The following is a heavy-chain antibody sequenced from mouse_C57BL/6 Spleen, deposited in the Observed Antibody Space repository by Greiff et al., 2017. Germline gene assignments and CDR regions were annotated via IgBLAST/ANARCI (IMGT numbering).Heavy chain of an antibody. CDR1: GFSFNTYA. J-gene: IGHJ3*01. CDR2: IRSKSNNYAT. CDR3: GRLSSAY. V-gene: IGHV10-1*01. Sequence: DVKLVESGGGLVQPKGSLKLSCAASGFSFNTYAMNWVRQAPGKGLEWVARIRSKSNNYATYYADSVKDRFTISRDDSESMLYLQMNNLKTEDTAMYYCGRLSSAYWGQGTLVTVSA.